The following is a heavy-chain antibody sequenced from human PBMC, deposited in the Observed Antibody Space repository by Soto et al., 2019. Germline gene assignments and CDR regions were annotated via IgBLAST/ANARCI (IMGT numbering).Heavy chain of an antibody. CDR1: GGSVSCYY. V-gene: IGHV4-59*02. Sequence: PSETLSLTCTVSGGSVSCYYWNWIRQSPGKGLEWIGYIYYTESPSYNPSLKSRLTISVDTSKNQFYLKLSSVTAADTAVYYCARDWLSSYYYYGMDVWGQGTTVTVSS. D-gene: IGHD3-9*01. CDR3: ARDWLSSYYYYGMDV. J-gene: IGHJ6*02. CDR2: IYYTESP.